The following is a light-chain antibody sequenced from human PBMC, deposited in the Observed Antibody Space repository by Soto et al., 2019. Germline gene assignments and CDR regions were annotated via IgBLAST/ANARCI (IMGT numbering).Light chain of an antibody. Sequence: DIQMTQSPSTLSASVEDRVTITCRASQSIVRWLAWYQQKPGKAPNLLIYDASTLKSGVQSRFSGSGSGTEFTLTIRRLQPDDFATYYCQQYDTYPWTFGQGTKVEIK. CDR3: QQYDTYPWT. V-gene: IGKV1-5*01. CDR2: DAS. CDR1: QSIVRW. J-gene: IGKJ1*01.